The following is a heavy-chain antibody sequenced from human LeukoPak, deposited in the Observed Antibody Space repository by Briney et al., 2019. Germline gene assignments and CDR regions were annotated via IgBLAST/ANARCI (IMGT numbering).Heavy chain of an antibody. D-gene: IGHD3-22*01. J-gene: IGHJ3*02. CDR2: IYYSGST. V-gene: IGHV4-59*12. CDR1: GGSISSYY. Sequence: SETLSLTCTVSGGSISSYYWSWIRQPPGKGLEWIGYIYYSGSTNYNPSLKSRVTISVDTSKNQFSLKLSSVTAADTAVYYCAREYYYDSSGYYYWRFYAFDIWGQGTMVTVSS. CDR3: AREYYYDSSGYYYWRFYAFDI.